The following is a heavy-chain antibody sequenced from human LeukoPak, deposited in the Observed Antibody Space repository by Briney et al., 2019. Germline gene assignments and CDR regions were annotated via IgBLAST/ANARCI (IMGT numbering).Heavy chain of an antibody. Sequence: PGGSLRLSCAASGFTFSSYAMSWVRQAPGKGLEWVSAISGSGGSTYYADSVKGRFTISRDNSKNTLYLQMTSLRAEDTAVYYCAKDPVYSSGWYDYWGPGTLVTVSS. V-gene: IGHV3-23*01. CDR2: ISGSGGST. CDR3: AKDPVYSSGWYDY. CDR1: GFTFSSYA. D-gene: IGHD6-19*01. J-gene: IGHJ4*02.